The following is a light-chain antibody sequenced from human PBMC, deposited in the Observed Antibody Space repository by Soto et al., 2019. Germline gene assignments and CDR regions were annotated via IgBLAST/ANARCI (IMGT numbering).Light chain of an antibody. CDR2: GNS. J-gene: IGLJ2*01. V-gene: IGLV1-40*01. Sequence: QSVLTQPPSVSGAPGQRVTISCTGSSSNIGAGYDVHWYQQHPGTAPKLLIYGNSKRPSGVPDRFSGSKSGTSASLAITGLQAEEDADYYCQSYDSSLSGVVFGGGTKLTVL. CDR3: QSYDSSLSGVV. CDR1: SSNIGAGYD.